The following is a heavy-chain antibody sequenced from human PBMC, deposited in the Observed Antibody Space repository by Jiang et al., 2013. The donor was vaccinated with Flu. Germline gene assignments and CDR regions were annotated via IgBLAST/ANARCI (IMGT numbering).Heavy chain of an antibody. J-gene: IGHJ4*02. D-gene: IGHD4-17*01. CDR3: ARGGYGDYFDY. Sequence: SGAEVKKPGASVKVSCKASGYTFTGYYMHWVRQAPGQGLEWMGWINPNSGGTNYVQKFQGRVTMTRDTSISTAYMELSRLRSDDTAVYYCARGGYGDYFDYWGQGTLVTVSS. V-gene: IGHV1-2*02. CDR1: GYTFTGYY. CDR2: INPNSGGT.